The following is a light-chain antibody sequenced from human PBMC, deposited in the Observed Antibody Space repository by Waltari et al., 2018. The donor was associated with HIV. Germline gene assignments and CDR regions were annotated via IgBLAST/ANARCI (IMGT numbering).Light chain of an antibody. V-gene: IGKV3-20*01. CDR1: QSVSSSY. J-gene: IGKJ3*01. Sequence: EIVLTQSPGTLSLSPGERATLSCRASQSVSSSYLAWYQQKPCQAPRLLIYGASSRATGIPDRFSGSGSGTDFTLTISRLVPEDFAVYYCQQYGSSPRTFGPGTKVDIK. CDR3: QQYGSSPRT. CDR2: GAS.